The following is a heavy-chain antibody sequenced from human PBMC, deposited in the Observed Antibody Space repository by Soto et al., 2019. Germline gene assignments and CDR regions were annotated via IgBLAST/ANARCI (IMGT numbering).Heavy chain of an antibody. Sequence: GGPLRLSCAASGFTFITYGMPRVRQAPGKGLEWVSAISGSGGNKYYADSVKGRFTISRDNSKNTLYLQMNSLRAEDTAVYYCANSVSSGWPNLWGQGTLVTVSS. V-gene: IGHV3-23*01. CDR1: GFTFITYG. J-gene: IGHJ4*02. CDR3: ANSVSSGWPNL. CDR2: ISGSGGNK. D-gene: IGHD6-19*01.